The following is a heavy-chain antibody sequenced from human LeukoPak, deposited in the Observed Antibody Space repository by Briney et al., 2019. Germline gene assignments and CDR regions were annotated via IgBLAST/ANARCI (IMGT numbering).Heavy chain of an antibody. CDR3: ARHLYEGAVAGTVWVRHYYYYYMDV. Sequence: SETLSLTCTVSGGSISSSNYYWGWIRQPPGKGLEWIGSSYYSGRTYYSPSLKSRVTISVDTSKNQFSLKLSSVTAADTAVYYCARHLYEGAVAGTVWVRHYYYYYMDVWGKGTTVTISS. CDR1: GGSISSSNYY. V-gene: IGHV4-39*01. J-gene: IGHJ6*03. D-gene: IGHD6-19*01. CDR2: SYYSGRT.